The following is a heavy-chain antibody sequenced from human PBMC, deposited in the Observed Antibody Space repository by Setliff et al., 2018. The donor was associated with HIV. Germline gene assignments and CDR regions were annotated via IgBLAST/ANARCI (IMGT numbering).Heavy chain of an antibody. V-gene: IGHV4-39*01. CDR2: IFSSGST. J-gene: IGHJ4*02. Sequence: SETLSLTCTVSGGSITSSSYYWGWIRQPPGKGLEWIGTIFSSGSTYYKPSLKSRVTISVDSTKNQISLKLSFVTVADTAVYYCARHVDIVAPFDYWGQGSRVTVSS. CDR3: ARHVDIVAPFDY. D-gene: IGHD5-12*01. CDR1: GGSITSSSYY.